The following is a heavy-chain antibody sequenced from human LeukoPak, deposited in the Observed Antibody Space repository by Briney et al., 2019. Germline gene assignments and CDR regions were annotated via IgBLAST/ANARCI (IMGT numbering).Heavy chain of an antibody. D-gene: IGHD3-3*01. J-gene: IGHJ3*02. CDR1: GGSISSYY. Sequence: SETLSLTCTVSGGSISSYYWSWIRQPPGKGLEWIGYIYYSGSTNYNPSLKSRVTISVDTSKNQLSLKLSSVTAADTAVYYCARTTYYDFWSGWGAFDIWGQGTMVTVSS. CDR3: ARTTYYDFWSGWGAFDI. V-gene: IGHV4-59*01. CDR2: IYYSGST.